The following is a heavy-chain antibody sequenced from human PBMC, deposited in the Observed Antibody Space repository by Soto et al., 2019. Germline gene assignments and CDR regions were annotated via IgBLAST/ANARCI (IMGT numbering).Heavy chain of an antibody. CDR3: VRDGTKTLRDWFDP. D-gene: IGHD1-1*01. J-gene: IGHJ5*02. CDR2: IYATGTT. CDR1: GAXMSGFY. Sequence: XEXLSLTCTVSGAXMSGFYWSWIRKSAGKGLEWIWRIYATGTTDYNPSLKSLVMMSVDTSKKQFSLKLRSVTAADTAVYYCVRDGTKTLRDWFDPWGQGISVTVSS. V-gene: IGHV4-4*07.